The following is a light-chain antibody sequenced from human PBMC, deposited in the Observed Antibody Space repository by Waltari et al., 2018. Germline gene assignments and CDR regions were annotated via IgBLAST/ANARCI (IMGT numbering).Light chain of an antibody. J-gene: IGKJ1*01. CDR3: QQYNNWT. CDR2: DAS. CDR1: QSVSSN. V-gene: IGKV3-15*01. Sequence: DIVMTPSPATLSVSPGESAALSCRASQSVSSNVAWYQQKPGQAPRLLIFDASTRATGIPARFSGSGSGTEFTLTISSLQSEDFAVYYCQQYNNWTFGQGTKVEIK.